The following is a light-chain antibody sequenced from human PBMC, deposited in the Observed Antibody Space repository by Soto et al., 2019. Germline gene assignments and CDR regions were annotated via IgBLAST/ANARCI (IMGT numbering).Light chain of an antibody. J-gene: IGKJ1*01. V-gene: IGKV1-39*01. CDR1: HSIMTY. CDR3: QQSHSIPWT. CDR2: AAS. Sequence: DIQMTQSPISLSASVGDGVTITCRASHSIMTYLNWYQQKPGKAPKLLIYAASNLQSGVPSTFSGSGSGTDFTLTISSLQPEDFATYYCQQSHSIPWTFGQGTKVDIK.